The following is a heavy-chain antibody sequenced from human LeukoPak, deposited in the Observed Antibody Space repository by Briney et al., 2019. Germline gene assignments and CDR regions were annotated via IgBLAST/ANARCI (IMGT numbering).Heavy chain of an antibody. D-gene: IGHD6-19*01. J-gene: IGHJ4*02. CDR1: GFTFSSYA. Sequence: GGSLRLSCAASGFTFSSYAMSWVREAPGKGLVGVSSISGRGGSTYYADSGKGRFTTSRDNSRTTLYLQITSLKAEDRAVNNWPKNSGSGWSSAAYSGQGTLVTVSS. CDR2: ISGRGGST. CDR3: PKNSGSGWSSAAY. V-gene: IGHV3-23*01.